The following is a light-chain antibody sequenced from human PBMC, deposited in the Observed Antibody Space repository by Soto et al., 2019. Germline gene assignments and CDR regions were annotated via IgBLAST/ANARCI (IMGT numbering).Light chain of an antibody. V-gene: IGKV1-5*01. CDR2: DAS. J-gene: IGKJ1*01. CDR3: QQYNSYPWT. Sequence: IHVTQSHSTLSASVGDIVTITCRASQSISSWLAWYQQKPGKAPKLLIYDASSLESGVPSRFSGSGSGTEFTLTISSLQPDDFATYYCQQYNSYPWTFGQGTKVDIK. CDR1: QSISSW.